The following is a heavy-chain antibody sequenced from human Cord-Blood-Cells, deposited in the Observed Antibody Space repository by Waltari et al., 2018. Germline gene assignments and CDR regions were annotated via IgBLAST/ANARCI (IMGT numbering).Heavy chain of an antibody. CDR1: GYSFTSYW. CDR3: ARRGEYCSGGSCYYFDY. V-gene: IGHV5-51*03. D-gene: IGHD2-15*01. J-gene: IGHJ4*02. Sequence: EVQLVQSGAEVKKPGESLKISCTGSGYSFTSYWIGWVRQMPGKGLEGMGIIYPGDSDTRYSPSFQGQVTISADKSISTAYLQWSSLKASDTAMYYCARRGEYCSGGSCYYFDYWGQGTLVTVSS. CDR2: IYPGDSDT.